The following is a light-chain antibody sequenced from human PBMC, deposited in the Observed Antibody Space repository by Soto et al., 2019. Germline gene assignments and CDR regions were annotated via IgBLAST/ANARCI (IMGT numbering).Light chain of an antibody. J-gene: IGKJ1*01. V-gene: IGKV3-15*01. Sequence: EVVMTQSPATLSVSPGERATLSCGASQSISSNLAWYQQKPGQAPRLLIYASSTRATGIPARFSGSGSGTDFTLTISSLQSEDFAVYYCQQYINWLRTFGQGTKVDIK. CDR1: QSISSN. CDR3: QQYINWLRT. CDR2: ASS.